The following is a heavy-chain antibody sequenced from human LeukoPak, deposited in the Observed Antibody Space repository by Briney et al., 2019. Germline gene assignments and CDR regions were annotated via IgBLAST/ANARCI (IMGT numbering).Heavy chain of an antibody. J-gene: IGHJ4*02. Sequence: GGSLRLSCAASGFTLSSNYMSWVRQAPGKGLEWVSVIYSGGSTYYADSVKGRFTISRDNSKNTLYLQMNSLRAEDTAVYYCARDSDWAYFDYWGQGTLVTVSS. CDR1: GFTLSSNY. D-gene: IGHD3-9*01. CDR2: IYSGGST. CDR3: ARDSDWAYFDY. V-gene: IGHV3-66*02.